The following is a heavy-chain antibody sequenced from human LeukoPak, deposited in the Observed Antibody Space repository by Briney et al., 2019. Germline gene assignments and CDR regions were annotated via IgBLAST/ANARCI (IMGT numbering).Heavy chain of an antibody. J-gene: IGHJ3*02. CDR2: ISGSGGST. CDR1: GFTFSSYA. CDR3: ARDTGIRGFITINAFDI. Sequence: PGGSLRLSCAASGFTFSSYAMSWVRQTPGKGLEWVSAISGSGGSTYYADSVKGRFTISRDNAKNSLYLQMNSLRAEDTAVYYCARDTGIRGFITINAFDIWGQGTMVTVSS. V-gene: IGHV3-23*01. D-gene: IGHD3-3*01.